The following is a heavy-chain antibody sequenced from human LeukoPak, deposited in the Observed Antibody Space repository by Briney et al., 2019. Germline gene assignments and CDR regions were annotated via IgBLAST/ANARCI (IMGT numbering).Heavy chain of an antibody. Sequence: GGSLRLSCAASGFTFSNAWMSWVRQAPGRGLEWVGRIKSKSDGGTTDNAAPVKGRFTISRDDSKNTLFLQMNSLETEDTAVYYCTTPGTLSSFDYWGQGTLVTVSS. J-gene: IGHJ4*02. CDR1: GFTFSNAW. V-gene: IGHV3-15*01. CDR3: TTPGTLSSFDY. CDR2: IKSKSDGGTT. D-gene: IGHD3-10*01.